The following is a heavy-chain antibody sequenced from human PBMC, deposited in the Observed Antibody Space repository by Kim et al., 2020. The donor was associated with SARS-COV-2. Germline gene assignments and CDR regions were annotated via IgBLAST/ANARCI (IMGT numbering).Heavy chain of an antibody. CDR2: ISSYSNYI. D-gene: IGHD2-8*01. CDR3: MTDERAFPWVS. CDR1: GFMFSAYR. V-gene: IGHV3-21*01. J-gene: IGHJ4*02. Sequence: GGSLRLSCVASGFMFSAYRMDWVRQAPGKGPEWVSSISSYSNYIYYADSVKGRFTISRDNAKNSVYLQMNSLRAEATAVYYLMTDERAFPWVSGGQGTLVTVAA.